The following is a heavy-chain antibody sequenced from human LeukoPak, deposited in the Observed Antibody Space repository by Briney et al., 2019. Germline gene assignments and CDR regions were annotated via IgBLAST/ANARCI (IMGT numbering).Heavy chain of an antibody. CDR1: GSTFSSYE. Sequence: GGSLRLSCAASGSTFSSYEMNWVRQAPGKGLEWVSYISSSGSTIYYADSVKGRFTISRDNAKNSLYLQMNSLRAEDTAVYYCARGTTVTKIDYWGQGTLVTVSS. CDR3: ARGTTVTKIDY. V-gene: IGHV3-48*03. CDR2: ISSSGSTI. D-gene: IGHD4-17*01. J-gene: IGHJ4*02.